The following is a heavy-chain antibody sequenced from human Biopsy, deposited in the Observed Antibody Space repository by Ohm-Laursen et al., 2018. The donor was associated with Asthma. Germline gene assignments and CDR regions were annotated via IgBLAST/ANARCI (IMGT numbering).Heavy chain of an antibody. D-gene: IGHD3-10*01. V-gene: IGHV3-33*01. Sequence: SSLRLSCAASGFTFSNYGMHWVRQAPGKGLEWVAVIWDDGRNIYYADSVKGRFTISRDNSKDTLFLQMNSLRAEDTAVYYCARKAFATYGVIDYWGQGTLVTVSS. J-gene: IGHJ4*02. CDR1: GFTFSNYG. CDR3: ARKAFATYGVIDY. CDR2: IWDDGRNI.